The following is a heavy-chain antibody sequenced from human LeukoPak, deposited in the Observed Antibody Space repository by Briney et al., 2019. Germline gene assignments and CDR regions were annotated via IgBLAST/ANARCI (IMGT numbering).Heavy chain of an antibody. D-gene: IGHD3-22*01. V-gene: IGHV3-7*01. CDR3: ARVSTYYYDSSGYFVTMQYYFDY. J-gene: IGHJ4*02. CDR1: GFTFSSYW. Sequence: PGGSLRLSCAASGFTFSSYWMSWVRQAPGKGLEWVANIKQDGSEKYYVDSVKGRFTISRDSAKNSLYLQMNSLRAEDTAVYYCARVSTYYYDSSGYFVTMQYYFDYWGQGTLVTVSS. CDR2: IKQDGSEK.